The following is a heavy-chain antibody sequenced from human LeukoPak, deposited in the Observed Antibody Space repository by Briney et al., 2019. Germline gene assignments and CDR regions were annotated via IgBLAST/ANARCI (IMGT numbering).Heavy chain of an antibody. J-gene: IGHJ4*02. V-gene: IGHV3-23*01. CDR3: ARGHENVWGSYRHHFDY. D-gene: IGHD3-16*02. Sequence: GGSLRLSCAASGFTFSSSAMSWVRQAPGKGLEWVSAISNNGGYTFYADSVKGRFTISRDNSKNTLYLQMDSLSAEDTAVYYCARGHENVWGSYRHHFDYWGQGTLVTVSS. CDR1: GFTFSSSA. CDR2: ISNNGGYT.